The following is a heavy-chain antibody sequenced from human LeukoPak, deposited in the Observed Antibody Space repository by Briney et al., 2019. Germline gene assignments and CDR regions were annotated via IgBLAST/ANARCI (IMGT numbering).Heavy chain of an antibody. D-gene: IGHD3-10*01. J-gene: IGHJ4*02. CDR1: GFTFTSYD. CDR3: ARDPVSIGSRMNSDY. V-gene: IGHV3-23*01. Sequence: GGSLRLSCAASGFTFTSYDMNWVRQAPGKGLEWVSAMRSGGGSTYYADSVKGRFTISRDNSKKSLYLQMNSLRAEDTALYYCARDPVSIGSRMNSDYWGQGTLVTVSS. CDR2: MRSGGGST.